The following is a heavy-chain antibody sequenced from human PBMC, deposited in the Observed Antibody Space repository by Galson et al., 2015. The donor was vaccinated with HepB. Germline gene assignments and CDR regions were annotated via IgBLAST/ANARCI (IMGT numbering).Heavy chain of an antibody. D-gene: IGHD3-9*01. J-gene: IGHJ4*02. Sequence: SVKVSCKASGYTFTSYYMHWVRQAPGQGLEWMGIINPSGGSTSYAQKFQGRVTMTTDTSTSTAYMELRSLRSDDTAVYYCARYDILTGPFDYWGQGTLVTVSS. V-gene: IGHV1-46*01. CDR1: GYTFTSYY. CDR3: ARYDILTGPFDY. CDR2: INPSGGST.